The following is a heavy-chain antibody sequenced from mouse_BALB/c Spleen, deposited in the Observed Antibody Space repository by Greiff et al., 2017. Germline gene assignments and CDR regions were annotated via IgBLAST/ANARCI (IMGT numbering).Heavy chain of an antibody. CDR2: IWGDGST. CDR3: AREGYGYDGPYAMDY. Sequence: VKVVESGPGLVAPSQSLSITCTVSGFSLTGYGVNWVRQPPGKGLEWLGMIWGDGSTDYNSALKSRLSISKDNSKSQVFLKMNSLQTDDTARYYCAREGYGYDGPYAMDYWGQGTSVTVSS. J-gene: IGHJ4*01. D-gene: IGHD2-2*01. V-gene: IGHV2-6-7*01. CDR1: GFSLTGYG.